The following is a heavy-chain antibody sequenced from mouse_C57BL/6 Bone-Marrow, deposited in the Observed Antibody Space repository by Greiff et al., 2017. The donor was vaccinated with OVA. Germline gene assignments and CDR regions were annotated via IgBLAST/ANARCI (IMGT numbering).Heavy chain of an antibody. Sequence: EVQLQQSGAELVRPGASVKLSCTASGFNIKDYYMHWVKQRPEQGLEWIGRIDPEDGDTEYAPKFQGKATMTADTSSNTAYLQLSSLTSEDTAVYYCTLDSSGSGYYFDYWGQGTTLTVSS. CDR2: IDPEDGDT. CDR1: GFNIKDYY. D-gene: IGHD3-2*02. J-gene: IGHJ2*01. CDR3: TLDSSGSGYYFDY. V-gene: IGHV14-1*01.